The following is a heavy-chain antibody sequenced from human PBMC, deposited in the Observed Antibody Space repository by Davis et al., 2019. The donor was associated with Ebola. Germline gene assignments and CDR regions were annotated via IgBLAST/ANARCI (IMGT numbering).Heavy chain of an antibody. V-gene: IGHV2-70*12. CDR1: GFSLSSTGVS. CDR3: VRTLQPDIGWGYFDS. D-gene: IGHD7-27*01. J-gene: IGHJ4*02. Sequence: SGPTLVKPTQTLTLTCSFSGFSLSSTGVSVSWIRQPTGKALEWLALIDWDDDKYYSPSLMTRLTISKDTSKNQVVLTMTNMDPMDTATYFCVRTLQPDIGWGYFDSWGQGTLVTVSS. CDR2: IDWDDDK.